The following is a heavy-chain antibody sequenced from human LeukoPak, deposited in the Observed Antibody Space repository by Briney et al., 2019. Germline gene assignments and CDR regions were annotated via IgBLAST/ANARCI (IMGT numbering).Heavy chain of an antibody. J-gene: IGHJ6*03. V-gene: IGHV1-2*02. Sequence: ASGSVCCTPSQYTVTRYDIHSGPQAPGQGGGWRGWINTNSGGTNYAQKLHGRVPMPRDTSISTAYMERSRLRSYDTAVYYCARDTCELPGYYYYYYMDVWGKGTTVTVSS. CDR1: QYTVTRYD. CDR2: INTNSGGT. CDR3: ARDTCELPGYYYYYYMDV. D-gene: IGHD1-26*01.